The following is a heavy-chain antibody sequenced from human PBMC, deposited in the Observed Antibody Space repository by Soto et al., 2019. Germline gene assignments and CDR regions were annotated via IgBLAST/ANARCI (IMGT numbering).Heavy chain of an antibody. D-gene: IGHD2-2*01. CDR1: GGSISSYY. Sequence: SETLSLTCTVSGGSISSYYWSWIRQPPGKGLEWIGYIYYSGSTNYNPSLKSRVTISVDTSKNQFSLKLSSVTAADTAVYYCARSSQGYNWFDPWGQGTLVTVSS. CDR2: IYYSGST. CDR3: ARSSQGYNWFDP. V-gene: IGHV4-59*01. J-gene: IGHJ5*02.